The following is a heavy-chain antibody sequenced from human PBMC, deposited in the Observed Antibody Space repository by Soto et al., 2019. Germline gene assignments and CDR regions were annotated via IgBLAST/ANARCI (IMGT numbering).Heavy chain of an antibody. Sequence: SETLSLTCTVSGGSISSSSYYWGWIRQPPGKGLEWIGSIYYSGSTYYNPSLKSRVTISVDTSKNQFSLKLSSVTAADTAVYYCARVALGSSYYYGMDVWGQGTTVTVSS. D-gene: IGHD7-27*01. V-gene: IGHV4-39*01. CDR3: ARVALGSSYYYGMDV. CDR2: IYYSGST. CDR1: GGSISSSSYY. J-gene: IGHJ6*02.